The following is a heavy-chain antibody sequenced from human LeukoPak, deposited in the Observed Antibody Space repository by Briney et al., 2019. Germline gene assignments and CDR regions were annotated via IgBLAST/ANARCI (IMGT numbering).Heavy chain of an antibody. V-gene: IGHV4-38-2*02. CDR3: ARAPPDIVVVVAATTWFDP. Sequence: SETLSPTCTVSGYSISSGYYWGWIRQPPGKGLEWIGSIYHSGSTYYNPSLKSRVTISVDTSKNQFSLKLSSVTAADTAVYYCARAPPDIVVVVAATTWFDPWGQGTLVTVSS. CDR2: IYHSGST. J-gene: IGHJ5*02. D-gene: IGHD2-15*01. CDR1: GYSISSGYY.